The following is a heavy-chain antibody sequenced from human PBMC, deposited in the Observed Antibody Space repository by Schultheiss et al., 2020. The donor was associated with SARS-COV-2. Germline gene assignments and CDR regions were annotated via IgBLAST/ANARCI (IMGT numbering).Heavy chain of an antibody. D-gene: IGHD6-19*01. CDR1: GFTFSSYS. V-gene: IGHV3-73*01. CDR3: TSLAVAGTAADDY. Sequence: GGSLRLSCAASGFTFSSYSMNWVRQAPGKGLEWVGRIRSKANSYATAYAASVKGRFTISRDDSKNTAYLQMNSLKTEDTAVYYCTSLAVAGTAADDYWGQGTLVTVSS. J-gene: IGHJ4*02. CDR2: IRSKANSYAT.